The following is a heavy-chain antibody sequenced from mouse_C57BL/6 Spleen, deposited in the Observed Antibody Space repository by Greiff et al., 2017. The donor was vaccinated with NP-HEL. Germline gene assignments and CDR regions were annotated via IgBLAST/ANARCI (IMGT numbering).Heavy chain of an antibody. CDR2: ISDGGSYT. J-gene: IGHJ2*01. CDR3: ARAIMYYGSSPYYFDY. D-gene: IGHD1-1*01. Sequence: VKLVESGGGLVKPGGSLKLSCAASGFTFSSYAMSWVRQTPEKRLEWVATISDGGSYTYYPDNVKGRFTISRDNAKNNLYLQMSHLKSEDTAMYYCARAIMYYGSSPYYFDYWGQGTTLTVSS. V-gene: IGHV5-4*03. CDR1: GFTFSSYA.